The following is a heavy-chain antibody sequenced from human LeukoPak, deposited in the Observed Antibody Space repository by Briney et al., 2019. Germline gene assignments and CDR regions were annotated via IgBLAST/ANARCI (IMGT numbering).Heavy chain of an antibody. CDR3: AKDIAAGTRWFDP. V-gene: IGHV3-9*01. CDR2: ISWNSGSI. J-gene: IGHJ5*02. CDR1: GSTFDDYA. D-gene: IGHD6-13*01. Sequence: GGSLRLSCAASGSTFDDYAMHWVRQAPGKGLEWVSGISWNSGSIGYADSVKGRFTISRDNAKNSLYLQMNSLRAEDTALYYCAKDIAAGTRWFDPWGQGTLVTVSS.